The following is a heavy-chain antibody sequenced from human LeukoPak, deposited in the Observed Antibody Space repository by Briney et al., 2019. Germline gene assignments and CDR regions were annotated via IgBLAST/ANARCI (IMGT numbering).Heavy chain of an antibody. Sequence: PSETLSLTCTVSDGSISSNNYFWGWIRQPPGKGLEWIGTIYYSGSTYYNPSLKSRVTISVDTSKNQFSLRLSSVTAADTAVYYCARDIGYSGYDFWGYFDYWGQGTLVTVSS. CDR1: DGSISSNNYF. CDR2: IYYSGST. J-gene: IGHJ4*02. V-gene: IGHV4-39*02. CDR3: ARDIGYSGYDFWGYFDY. D-gene: IGHD5-12*01.